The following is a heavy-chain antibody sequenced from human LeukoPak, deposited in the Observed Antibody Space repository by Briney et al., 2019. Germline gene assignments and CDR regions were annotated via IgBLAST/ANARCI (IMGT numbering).Heavy chain of an antibody. D-gene: IGHD5-18*01. Sequence: EPGRSLRLSCAASGFTFSSYAMHWVRQAPGKGLEWVAVISYDGSNKYYADSVKGRFTISRDNSKNTLYLQMNSLRAEDTAVYYYVHSYGFSYFDYWGQGTLVTVSS. V-gene: IGHV3-30*04. CDR3: VHSYGFSYFDY. CDR2: ISYDGSNK. J-gene: IGHJ4*02. CDR1: GFTFSSYA.